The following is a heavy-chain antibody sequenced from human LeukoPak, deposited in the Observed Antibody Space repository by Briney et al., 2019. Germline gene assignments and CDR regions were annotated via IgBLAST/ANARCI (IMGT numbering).Heavy chain of an antibody. V-gene: IGHV4-39*01. D-gene: IGHD4-17*01. Sequence: PSGTLSLTCTVSGGSISSSSYYWGWIRQPPGKGLEWIGSIYYSGSTYYNPSLKSRVTISVDTSKNQFSLKLSSVTAADTAVYYCARNGDYRAFDIWGQGTMVTVSS. CDR3: ARNGDYRAFDI. CDR2: IYYSGST. CDR1: GGSISSSSYY. J-gene: IGHJ3*02.